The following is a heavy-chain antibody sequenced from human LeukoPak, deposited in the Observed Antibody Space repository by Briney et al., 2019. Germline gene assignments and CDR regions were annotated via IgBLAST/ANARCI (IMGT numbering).Heavy chain of an antibody. CDR2: IYYSGST. J-gene: IGHJ4*02. V-gene: IGHV4-59*01. Sequence: SETLSLTCTVSGGSISNYYWSWIRQPPGKGLEWIGYIYYSGSTDYNPSLRSRVTISLDTSKNQFSLILSSVTAADTAMYYCARFLHRSGNDYWGQGTLVTVS. CDR1: GGSISNYY. CDR3: ARFLHRSGNDY. D-gene: IGHD3-10*01.